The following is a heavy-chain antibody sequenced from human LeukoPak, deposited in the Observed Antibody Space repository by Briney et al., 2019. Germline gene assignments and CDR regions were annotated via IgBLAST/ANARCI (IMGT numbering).Heavy chain of an antibody. CDR1: GFTFSSYA. J-gene: IGHJ4*02. CDR3: AKDVGRGYCSGGSCFYSH. CDR2: ISGSGGST. Sequence: PGGSLRLSCAASGFTFSSYAMSWVRQAPGKGLEWVSAISGSGGSTYYADSVKGRFTISRDNSKNTLYLQMNSLRAEDTAVYYCAKDVGRGYCSGGSCFYSHWGQGTLVTVSS. D-gene: IGHD2-15*01. V-gene: IGHV3-23*01.